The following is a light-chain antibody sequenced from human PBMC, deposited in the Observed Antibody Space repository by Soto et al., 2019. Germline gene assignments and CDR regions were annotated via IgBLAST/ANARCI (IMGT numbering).Light chain of an antibody. CDR1: QDISNR. CDR3: QQSYSTPS. J-gene: IGKJ1*01. CDR2: AAS. V-gene: IGKV1-39*01. Sequence: DIQMTQSPSSLSASVGDRITLTCQASQDISNRLNWYHQKPGKAPNLLIYAASSLQSGVPSRFSGSGSGTDFTLTISSLQPEDFAAYYCQQSYSTPSFGQGTKVDIK.